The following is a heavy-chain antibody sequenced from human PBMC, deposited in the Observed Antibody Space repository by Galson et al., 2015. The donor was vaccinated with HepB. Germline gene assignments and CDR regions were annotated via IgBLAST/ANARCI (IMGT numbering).Heavy chain of an antibody. CDR3: ARGGRVMVRGVIIPFDI. V-gene: IGHV1-69*13. Sequence: SVKVSCKASGGTFSSYAISWVRQAPGQGLEWMGGIIPIFGTANYAQKFQGRVTITADESTSTAYMELSSLRSEDTAVYYCARGGRVMVRGVIIPFDIWGQGTMVTVSS. J-gene: IGHJ3*02. CDR1: GGTFSSYA. D-gene: IGHD3-10*01. CDR2: IIPIFGTA.